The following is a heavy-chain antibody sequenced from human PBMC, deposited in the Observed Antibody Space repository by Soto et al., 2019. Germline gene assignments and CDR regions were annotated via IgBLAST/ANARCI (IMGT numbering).Heavy chain of an antibody. Sequence: GASVKVSCKTSGDSFTKYTVNWVRQAPRQGLEWLGGIIPRFGTTNYAPTLQDRVTITADESMNTGYMELSSLRSEDTALYYCARGRGLYNSGRSQRDAWGQGTLVTVS. D-gene: IGHD1-1*01. CDR3: ARGRGLYNSGRSQRDA. CDR2: IIPRFGTT. J-gene: IGHJ5*02. CDR1: GDSFTKYT. V-gene: IGHV1-69*13.